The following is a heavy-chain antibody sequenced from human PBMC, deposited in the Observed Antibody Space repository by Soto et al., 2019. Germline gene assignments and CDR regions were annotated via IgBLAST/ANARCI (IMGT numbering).Heavy chain of an antibody. CDR3: ATRTSLDVVVITYFDY. J-gene: IGHJ4*02. V-gene: IGHV3-23*01. CDR2: ISGSGGST. CDR1: GFTFSSYA. D-gene: IGHD3-22*01. Sequence: GGSLRLSCAASGFTFSSYAMSWVRQAPGKGLEWVSAISGSGGSTYYADPVKGRFTISRDNSKNTLYLQMNSLRAEDTAVYYCATRTSLDVVVITYFDYWGQGTLVTVSS.